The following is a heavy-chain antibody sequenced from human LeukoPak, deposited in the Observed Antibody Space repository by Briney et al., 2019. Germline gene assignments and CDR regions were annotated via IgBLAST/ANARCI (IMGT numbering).Heavy chain of an antibody. CDR1: GFTFSSYA. CDR2: ISGSGGST. CDR3: ARAPHYYDSSGYYAGYYFDY. D-gene: IGHD3-22*01. Sequence: PGGSLRLSCAASGFTFSSYAMSWVRQAPGKGLEWVSAISGSGGSTYYADSVKGRFTISRDNSKNTLYLQMNSLRAEDTAVYYCARAPHYYDSSGYYAGYYFDYWGQGTLVTVSS. V-gene: IGHV3-23*01. J-gene: IGHJ4*02.